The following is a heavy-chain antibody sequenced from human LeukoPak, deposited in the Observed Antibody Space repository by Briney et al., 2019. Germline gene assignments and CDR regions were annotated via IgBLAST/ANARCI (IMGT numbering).Heavy chain of an antibody. CDR3: ARDAGEYYYDSSGYWFDY. D-gene: IGHD3-22*01. Sequence: PGGPLRLSCAASGFTFSSYWMRWVRQAPGKGLVWVSRINSDGSSTSYADSVKGRFTISRDNAKNTLYLQMNSLRAEDTAVYYCARDAGEYYYDSSGYWFDYWGQGTLVTVSS. CDR2: INSDGSST. J-gene: IGHJ4*02. CDR1: GFTFSSYW. V-gene: IGHV3-74*01.